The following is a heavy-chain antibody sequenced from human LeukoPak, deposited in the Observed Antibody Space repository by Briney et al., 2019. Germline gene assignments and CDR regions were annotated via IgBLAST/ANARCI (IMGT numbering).Heavy chain of an antibody. CDR3: AKPKYQSGTYFDY. Sequence: GGSLRLSCAASGFTFSTYALSWVRQAPGKGLEWVSSVSGTGSSTYYADSVKGRFTISRDNSKNTLSLQMNSLRAEDTAIYHCAKPKYQSGTYFDYWGQGTLVTVSS. J-gene: IGHJ4*02. V-gene: IGHV3-23*01. CDR2: VSGTGSST. CDR1: GFTFSTYA. D-gene: IGHD3-10*01.